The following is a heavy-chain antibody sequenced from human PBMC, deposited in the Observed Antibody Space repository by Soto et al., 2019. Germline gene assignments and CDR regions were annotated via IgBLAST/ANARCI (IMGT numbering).Heavy chain of an antibody. J-gene: IGHJ4*02. CDR3: ARNYYDSSGYYYVTDY. Sequence: ASVKVSCKASGYTFTGYYMHWVRQAPGQGLEWMGWINPNSGGTNYAQKFQGWVTMTRDTSISTAYMELSRLRSDDTAVYYCARNYYDSSGYYYVTDYWGQGTLVTVSS. V-gene: IGHV1-2*04. CDR2: INPNSGGT. CDR1: GYTFTGYY. D-gene: IGHD3-22*01.